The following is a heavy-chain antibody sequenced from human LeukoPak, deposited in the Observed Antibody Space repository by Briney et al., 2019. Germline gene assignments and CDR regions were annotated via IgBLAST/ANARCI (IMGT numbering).Heavy chain of an antibody. CDR1: GGSISSSNW. J-gene: IGHJ4*02. D-gene: IGHD4-23*01. Sequence: SETLSLTCAVSGGSISSSNWWSWVRQPPGKGLEWIGEIYHSGSTNYNPSLKSRVTISVDKSKNQFSLNLSSVTAADTAVYYCARDPRGYGANAFDYWGQGALVTVSS. CDR2: IYHSGST. V-gene: IGHV4-4*02. CDR3: ARDPRGYGANAFDY.